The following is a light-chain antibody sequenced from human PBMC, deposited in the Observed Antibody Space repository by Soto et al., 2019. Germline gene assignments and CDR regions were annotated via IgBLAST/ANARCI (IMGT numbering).Light chain of an antibody. J-gene: IGKJ1*01. V-gene: IGKV1-12*01. Sequence: DIQMTQSPSSVSASVGDRVTITCRASQGISNWLAWYQQKPGKAPKLLIYSASNLQSGVPSRFSGSGSGTDFTLTISSLQPEDFATYYCQQSYFTPTWTFGQGTKVDIK. CDR2: SAS. CDR3: QQSYFTPTWT. CDR1: QGISNW.